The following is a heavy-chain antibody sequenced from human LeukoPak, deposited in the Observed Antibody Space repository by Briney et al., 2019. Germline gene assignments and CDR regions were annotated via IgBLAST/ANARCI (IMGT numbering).Heavy chain of an antibody. CDR1: GGSISSSSYY. CDR3: ARNDWNYEDYYYYMDV. V-gene: IGHV4-39*07. Sequence: PSETLSLTCTVSGGSISSSSYYWGWIRQPPGKGLEWIGSIYYSGSTYYNPSLKSRVTISVDTSKNQFSLKLSSVTAADTAVYYCARNDWNYEDYYYYMDVWGKGTTVTVSS. D-gene: IGHD1-7*01. J-gene: IGHJ6*03. CDR2: IYYSGST.